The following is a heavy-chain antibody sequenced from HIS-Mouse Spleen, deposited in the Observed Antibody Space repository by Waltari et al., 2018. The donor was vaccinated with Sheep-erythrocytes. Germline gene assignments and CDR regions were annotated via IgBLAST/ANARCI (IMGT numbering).Heavy chain of an antibody. V-gene: IGHV4-39*02. Sequence: QLQLQESGPGLVKPSETLSLTCTVSGGPISSSSYYWGWSRQPPGKGLEWIGSIYYSGSTYYNPSLKSRVTISVDTSKNQFSLKLSSVTAADTAVYYCARDTNWGGDAFDIWGQGTMVTVSS. CDR2: IYYSGST. CDR3: ARDTNWGGDAFDI. D-gene: IGHD7-27*01. J-gene: IGHJ3*02. CDR1: GGPISSSSYY.